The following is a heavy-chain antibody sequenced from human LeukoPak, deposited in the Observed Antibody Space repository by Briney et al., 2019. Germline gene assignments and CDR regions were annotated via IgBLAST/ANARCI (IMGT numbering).Heavy chain of an antibody. D-gene: IGHD7-27*01. CDR3: ARFSPRAMGNYLDF. CDR2: IYPRGST. Sequence: SETLSLTCTVSGGSISSGGYYWSWIRQHPGKGLEWIGYIYPRGSTYYNPSLKSRVILSLDKSANQFSLNLSSVTAADTAVYYCARFSPRAMGNYLDFWGQGTLVTVSS. CDR1: GGSISSGGYY. J-gene: IGHJ4*02. V-gene: IGHV4-30-2*01.